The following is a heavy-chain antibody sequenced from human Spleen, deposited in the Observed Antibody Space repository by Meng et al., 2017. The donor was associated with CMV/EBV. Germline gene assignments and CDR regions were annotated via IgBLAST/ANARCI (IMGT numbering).Heavy chain of an antibody. D-gene: IGHD5-12*01. V-gene: IGHV1-8*01. CDR2: MNPNSGNT. CDR3: ARGGSGYDPFDY. CDR1: GYTFTSYD. J-gene: IGHJ4*02. Sequence: CQASGYTFTSYDINWVRQATGQGLEWMGWMNPNSGNTGYAQKFQGRVTMTRNTSISTAYMELSSLRSEDTAVYYCARGGSGYDPFDYWGQGTLVTVSS.